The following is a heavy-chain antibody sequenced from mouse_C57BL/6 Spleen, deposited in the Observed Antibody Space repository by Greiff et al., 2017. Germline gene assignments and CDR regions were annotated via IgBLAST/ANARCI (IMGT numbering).Heavy chain of an antibody. CDR2: IDPETGGT. J-gene: IGHJ4*01. V-gene: IGHV1-15*01. D-gene: IGHD2-4*01. CDR3: TGLRRPYYYAMGY. CDR1: GYTFTDYE. Sequence: QVQLKESGAELVRPGASVTLSCKASGYTFTDYEMHWVKQTPVHGLEWIGAIDPETGGTAYNQKFKGKAILTADKSSSTAYMELRSLTSEDSAVYYCTGLRRPYYYAMGYWGQGASVTVSS.